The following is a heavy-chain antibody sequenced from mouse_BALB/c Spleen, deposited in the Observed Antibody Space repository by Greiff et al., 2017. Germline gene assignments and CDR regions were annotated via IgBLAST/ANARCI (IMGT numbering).Heavy chain of an antibody. V-gene: IGHV5-6-5*01. J-gene: IGHJ4*01. CDR3: AREENRFYYAMDY. D-gene: IGHD2-14*01. CDR2: ISSGGST. Sequence: EVQVVESGGGLVTPGGSLSLSCAASGFSFTSYAMSWVRQTPEKRLEWVASISSGGSTYYPDSVKGRFTISRDNARNNLYLQMSSLRSEDTAMYYCAREENRFYYAMDYWGQGTSVTVSS. CDR1: GFSFTSYA.